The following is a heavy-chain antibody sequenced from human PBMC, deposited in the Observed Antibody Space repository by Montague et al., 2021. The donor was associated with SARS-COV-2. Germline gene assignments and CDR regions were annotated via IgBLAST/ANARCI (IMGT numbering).Heavy chain of an antibody. J-gene: IGHJ4*02. D-gene: IGHD3-10*01. Sequence: SETLSPTCTVSGYSINSNYYWGWIRQPPWKGLEWIGCSYHSGTTRXHPXXXSRVTISLDTSNNHFSLKVTSVTAADTAVYYCARAPYYGPGKPYQFDYWGRGTLVTVSS. CDR2: SYHSGTT. CDR1: GYSINSNYY. V-gene: IGHV4-38-2*02. CDR3: ARAPYYGPGKPYQFDY.